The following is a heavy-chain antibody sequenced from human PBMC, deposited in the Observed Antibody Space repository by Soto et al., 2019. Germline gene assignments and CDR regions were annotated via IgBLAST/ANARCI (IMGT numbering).Heavy chain of an antibody. CDR3: ATKVRYSDWVFDS. D-gene: IGHD3-9*01. J-gene: IGHJ4*02. Sequence: QVQLVQSGAEVKKPGSSVKVSCKASGGTFTNSAVVWVRQTPAQGLEWMGGIIPLFGRANYAQKFQGRVTITADESTTTAYMEVSSLRSEDTAVYYCATKVRYSDWVFDSWGQGTLVTVSS. CDR1: GGTFTNSA. V-gene: IGHV1-69*01. CDR2: IIPLFGRA.